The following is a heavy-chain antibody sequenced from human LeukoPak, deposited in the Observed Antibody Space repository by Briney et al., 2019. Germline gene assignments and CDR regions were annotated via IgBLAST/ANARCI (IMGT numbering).Heavy chain of an antibody. V-gene: IGHV3-66*01. D-gene: IGHD1-26*01. CDR3: ARDLRVGATFDY. CDR1: GFSVSSNY. J-gene: IGHJ4*02. CDR2: IYSGGST. Sequence: PGGSLRLSCAASGFSVSSNYMSWVRQAPGKGLEWVSVIYSGGSTYYADSVKGRFTISRDNPKNTLYLQMNSLRAEDTAVYYCARDLRVGATFDYWGQGTMVTVSS.